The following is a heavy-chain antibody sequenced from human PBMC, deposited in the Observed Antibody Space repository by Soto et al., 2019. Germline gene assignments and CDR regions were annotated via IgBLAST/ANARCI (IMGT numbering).Heavy chain of an antibody. V-gene: IGHV3-74*01. J-gene: IGHJ4*02. CDR2: IDNDGSST. Sequence: EVQLVESGGGLIQPGGSLRLSCAASGFTFSSYWMHWVRQAPGKGLVWVSRIDNDGSSTTYADSVKGRFTISRDNAKNTLYLKMNSLSAEDTAVYSGARGPAGGGGKLTGDYWGQGTLVTVSS. CDR3: ARGPAGGGGKLTGDY. CDR1: GFTFSSYW. D-gene: IGHD3-9*01.